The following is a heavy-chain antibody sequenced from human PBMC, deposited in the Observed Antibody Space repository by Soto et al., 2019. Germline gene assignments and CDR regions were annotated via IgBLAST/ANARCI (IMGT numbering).Heavy chain of an antibody. V-gene: IGHV1-2*02. CDR3: ARAVHTMIQGVRFRVDQ. CDR2: INPNGGGT. J-gene: IGHJ4*02. CDR1: GYTFTAYY. Sequence: QVQLVQSGAEMKKPGASVKVSCEASGYTFTAYYIHWVRQAPGQGLEWMGWINPNGGGTKYAQKFQGRVTMTRDTSINTAYMELTRLTSADTAVYYWARAVHTMIQGVRFRVDQWGQGTLVTVSS. D-gene: IGHD3-10*01.